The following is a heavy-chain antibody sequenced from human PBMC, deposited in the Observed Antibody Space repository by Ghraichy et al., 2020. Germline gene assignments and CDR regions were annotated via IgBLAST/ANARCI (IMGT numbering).Heavy chain of an antibody. CDR2: IYYSGST. J-gene: IGHJ6*03. D-gene: IGHD7-27*01. CDR3: ARLLLTGNYYYYYMDV. V-gene: IGHV4-59*01. CDR1: GGSISSYY. Sequence: SETLSLTCTVSGGSISSYYWSWIRQPPGKGLEWIGYIYYSGSTNYNPSLKSRVTISVDTSKNQFSLKLSSVTAVDTAVYYCARLLLTGNYYYYYMDVWGKGTTVTVSS.